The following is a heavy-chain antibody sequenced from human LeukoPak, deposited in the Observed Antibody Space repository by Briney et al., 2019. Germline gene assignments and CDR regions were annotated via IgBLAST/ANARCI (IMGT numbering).Heavy chain of an antibody. CDR3: ARAHSVARRFLEWLFHGNWFDP. J-gene: IGHJ5*02. V-gene: IGHV4-34*01. CDR2: INHSGST. CDR1: GGFFSGYY. D-gene: IGHD3-3*01. Sequence: KTSETLSLTCAVYGGFFSGYYWSWIRQPPGKGLEWIGEINHSGSTNYNPSLKSRVTISVDTSKNQFSLKLSSVTAADTAVYYCARAHSVARRFLEWLFHGNWFDPWGQGTLVTVSS.